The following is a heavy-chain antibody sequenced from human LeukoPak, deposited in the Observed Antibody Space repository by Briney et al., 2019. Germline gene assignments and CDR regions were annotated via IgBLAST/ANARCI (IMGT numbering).Heavy chain of an antibody. CDR2: ISYDGSNK. J-gene: IGHJ3*02. CDR1: GFTFSSYA. CDR3: AREGHCSTTSCALDAIEI. Sequence: PGRSLRLSCAASGFTFSSYAMHWVRQAPGKGLEWVAVISYDGSNKYYADSVKGRFTISRDNSKKTLYLQMNSLRAEDTAVYYCAREGHCSTTSCALDAIEIWGQGTLVAVSS. D-gene: IGHD2-2*01. V-gene: IGHV3-30-3*01.